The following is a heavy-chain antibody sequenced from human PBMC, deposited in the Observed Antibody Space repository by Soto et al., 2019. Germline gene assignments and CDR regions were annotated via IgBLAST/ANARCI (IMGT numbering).Heavy chain of an antibody. D-gene: IGHD2-2*02. Sequence: QVQLVQSGAEVKKPGASVKVSCKASGYTFTGYYMHWVRQAPEQGLEWMGWINTETGDTNYAQEFQGRVTMTGDTSISTAYMELTRLTSDDTAVYYCARVGCLRTRCYRTAFDIWGQGTMVTVSS. CDR2: INTETGDT. CDR1: GYTFTGYY. CDR3: ARVGCLRTRCYRTAFDI. J-gene: IGHJ3*02. V-gene: IGHV1-2*02.